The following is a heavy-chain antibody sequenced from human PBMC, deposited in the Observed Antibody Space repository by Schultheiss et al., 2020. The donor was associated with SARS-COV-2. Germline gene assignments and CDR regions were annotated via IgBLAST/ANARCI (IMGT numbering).Heavy chain of an antibody. CDR3: AREYSSSPGGEPYYYYGLDV. D-gene: IGHD6-6*01. V-gene: IGHV4-31*03. CDR2: IYYSGST. Sequence: SETLSLTCTVSGGSISSGGYYWSWIRQPPGKGLEWIGYIYYSGSTYYNPSLKSRVTISIDTSKNQFSLKLTSVTAADTAVYYCAREYSSSPGGEPYYYYGLDVWGQGTTVTVSS. J-gene: IGHJ6*02. CDR1: GGSISSGGYY.